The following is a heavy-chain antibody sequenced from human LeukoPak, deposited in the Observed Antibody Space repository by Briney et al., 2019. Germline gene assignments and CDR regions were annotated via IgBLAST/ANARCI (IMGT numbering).Heavy chain of an antibody. Sequence: GGSLRLSCAASGLTFRNSGVDWVRQAPGKGLGWVSYISATSSTVNYADSVKGRFTISRDNAKNSLYLQMNSLRAEDTAVYYCARGGAARPDYWGQGTLVTVSS. D-gene: IGHD6-6*01. J-gene: IGHJ4*02. CDR2: ISATSSTV. V-gene: IGHV3-48*01. CDR1: GLTFRNSG. CDR3: ARGGAARPDY.